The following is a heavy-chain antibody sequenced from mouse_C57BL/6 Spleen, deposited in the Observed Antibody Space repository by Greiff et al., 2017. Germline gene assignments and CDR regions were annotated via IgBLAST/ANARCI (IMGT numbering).Heavy chain of an antibody. CDR2: INPSTGGT. J-gene: IGHJ3*01. Sequence: EVQLQQSGPELVKPGASVKISCKASGYSFTGYYMNWVKQSPEKSLEWIGEINPSTGGTTYNQKFKAKATLTVDKSSSTAYMQLKSLTSEDSAVYYCARSSYYDYDRSAYWGQGTLVTVSA. D-gene: IGHD2-4*01. CDR1: GYSFTGYY. CDR3: ARSSYYDYDRSAY. V-gene: IGHV1-42*01.